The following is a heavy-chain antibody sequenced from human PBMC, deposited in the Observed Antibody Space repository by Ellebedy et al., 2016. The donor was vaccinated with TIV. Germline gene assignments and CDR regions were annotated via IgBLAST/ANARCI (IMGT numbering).Heavy chain of an antibody. Sequence: AASVKVSCKTSGYTFINYGISWVRQAPGEGLEWMGGIIPMFGTTNYAQKFQDRVTITADKSTSTVYMGLSSLRPEDTAVYYCAREGREYNTPSQYFQHWGQGTLVTVSS. D-gene: IGHD6-6*01. J-gene: IGHJ1*01. CDR3: AREGREYNTPSQYFQH. V-gene: IGHV1-69*06. CDR2: IIPMFGTT. CDR1: GYTFINYG.